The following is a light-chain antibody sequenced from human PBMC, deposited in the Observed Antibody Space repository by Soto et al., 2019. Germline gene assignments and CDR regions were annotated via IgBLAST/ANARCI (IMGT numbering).Light chain of an antibody. CDR3: SSYTSTSTRV. J-gene: IGLJ1*01. Sequence: QSALTQPAVVSGSPGQSITISCTGTSSDVGGYNDVSWYQHPPGKAPKLMISEVSNRPSGVSNRFSGSKSGNTASLTISGLQAEDEADYYCSSYTSTSTRVFGTGTKVTVL. CDR1: SSDVGGYND. CDR2: EVS. V-gene: IGLV2-14*01.